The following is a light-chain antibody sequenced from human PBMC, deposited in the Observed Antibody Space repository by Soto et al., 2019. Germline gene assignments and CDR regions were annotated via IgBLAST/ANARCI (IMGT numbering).Light chain of an antibody. CDR3: QQYDNSPIT. J-gene: IGKJ5*01. CDR1: QSVSSN. V-gene: IGKV3-20*01. CDR2: GAS. Sequence: EKVMTQSPATLSVSPGERATLSCRASQSVSSNLAWYQQKPGQAPRLLIYGASSRATGIPDRFSGTGSETDFTLTISRLEPEDFAVYYCQQYDNSPITFGQGTRLEIK.